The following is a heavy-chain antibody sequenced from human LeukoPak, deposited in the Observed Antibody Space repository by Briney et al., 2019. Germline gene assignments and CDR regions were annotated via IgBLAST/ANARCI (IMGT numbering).Heavy chain of an antibody. D-gene: IGHD3-10*01. Sequence: SETLSLTCTVSGGSISSSSYYWGWIRQPPGKGLEWIGSIYYSASTYYNPSLKSRVTISVDTSKNQFSLKLSSVTAADTAVYYCASNYYGSGSYYFYYYYYMDVWGKGTTVTVSS. CDR2: IYYSAST. V-gene: IGHV4-39*01. J-gene: IGHJ6*03. CDR1: GGSISSSSYY. CDR3: ASNYYGSGSYYFYYYYYMDV.